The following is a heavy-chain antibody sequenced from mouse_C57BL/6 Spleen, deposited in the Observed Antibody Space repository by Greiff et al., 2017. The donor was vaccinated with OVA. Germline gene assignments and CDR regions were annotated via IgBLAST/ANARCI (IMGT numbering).Heavy chain of an antibody. Sequence: QVHVKQPGAELVMPGASVKLSCKASGYTFTSYWMHWVKQRPGQGLEWIGEIDPSDSYTNYNQKFKGKSTLTVDKSSSTAYMQLSSLTSEDSAVYYCARDDYENYFDDWGQGTTLTVSS. CDR2: IDPSDSYT. CDR3: ARDDYENYFDD. J-gene: IGHJ2*01. D-gene: IGHD2-4*01. CDR1: GYTFTSYW. V-gene: IGHV1-69*01.